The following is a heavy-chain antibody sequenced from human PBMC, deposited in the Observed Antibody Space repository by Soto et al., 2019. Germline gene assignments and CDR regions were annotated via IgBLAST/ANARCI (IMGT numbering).Heavy chain of an antibody. Sequence: QVQVVESGGGLVKPGGSLRLSCAASGFTFSDYYMNWIRQAPGKGLEWVSYISSSSDYTKYADSVKGRFTISRDNAKSSRYLQMNSLRAGDTAVYYCARGGVRGTTSRGQVYNWGQGTLVTVSS. CDR1: GFTFSDYY. J-gene: IGHJ4*02. V-gene: IGHV3-11*06. D-gene: IGHD1-7*01. CDR3: ARGGVRGTTSRGQVYN. CDR2: ISSSSDYT.